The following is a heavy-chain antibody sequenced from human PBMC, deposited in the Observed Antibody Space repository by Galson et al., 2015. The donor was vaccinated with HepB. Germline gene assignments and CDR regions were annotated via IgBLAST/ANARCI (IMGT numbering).Heavy chain of an antibody. D-gene: IGHD6-19*01. J-gene: IGHJ4*02. V-gene: IGHV4-30-2*01. CDR1: GGSISSGGYS. Sequence: LSLTCAVSGGSISSGGYSWSWIRQPPGKGLEWIGYIYHSGSTYYNPSLKSRVTISVDRSKNQFSLKLSSVTAADTAVYYCARAVAGTFDYWGQGTLVTVSS. CDR2: IYHSGST. CDR3: ARAVAGTFDY.